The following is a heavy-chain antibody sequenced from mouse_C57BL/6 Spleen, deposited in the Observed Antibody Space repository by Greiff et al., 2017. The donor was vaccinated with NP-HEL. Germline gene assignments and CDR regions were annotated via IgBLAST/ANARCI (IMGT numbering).Heavy chain of an antibody. J-gene: IGHJ2*01. D-gene: IGHD1-1*01. V-gene: IGHV1-82*01. Sequence: VQLQQSGPELVKPGASVKISCKASGYAFSSSWMNWVKQRPGKGLEWIGRIYPGDGGTNYNGKFKGKATLTADKSSSTAYMQLSSLTSEDYAVYFCARQDYYGSSYYFNYWGQGTTLTVSS. CDR2: IYPGDGGT. CDR1: GYAFSSSW. CDR3: ARQDYYGSSYYFNY.